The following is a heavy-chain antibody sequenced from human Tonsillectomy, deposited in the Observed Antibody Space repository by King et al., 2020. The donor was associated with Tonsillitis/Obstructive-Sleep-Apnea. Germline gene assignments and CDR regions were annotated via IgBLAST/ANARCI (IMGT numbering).Heavy chain of an antibody. CDR1: GGSFGYDY. CDR3: ARLNSGGFDH. Sequence: VQLQESGPGLVKPSETLSLRCGVSGGSFGYDYWSWIRQSPGKRLEWIGHIYYSGSTTYNPSLKSRVTISIDTSKNQFSLTLTSVTAADTAVYYCARLNSGGFDHWGQGTLVTVAS. D-gene: IGHD2-15*01. V-gene: IGHV4-59*01. J-gene: IGHJ5*02. CDR2: IYYSGST.